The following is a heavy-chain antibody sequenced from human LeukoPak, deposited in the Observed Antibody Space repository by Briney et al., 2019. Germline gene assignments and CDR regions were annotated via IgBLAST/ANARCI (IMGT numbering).Heavy chain of an antibody. CDR1: GFTFSGSA. V-gene: IGHV3-73*01. CDR2: IRSKANSYAT. CDR3: ARTFYSGTALFDY. J-gene: IGHJ4*02. Sequence: PGGSLRLSCAASGFTFSGSAMHWVRQASGKGLEWVGRIRSKANSYATPYAASVKGRFTITRDESKNTAYLQMNSLKTEDTAVYYCARTFYSGTALFDYWGQGTLVTVSS. D-gene: IGHD1-26*01.